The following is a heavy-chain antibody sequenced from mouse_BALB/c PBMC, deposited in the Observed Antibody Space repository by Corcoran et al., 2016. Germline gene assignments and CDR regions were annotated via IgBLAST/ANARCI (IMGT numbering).Heavy chain of an antibody. CDR2: INPYNGGT. V-gene: IGHV1-18*01. J-gene: IGHJ3*01. D-gene: IGHD2-3*01. Sequence: EVQMQQSGPELVKPEASMKISCTASGSSFTGYTMNWVKQSHGKNLEWIGLINPYNGGTSYNQKFKGKATLTVYQSSSTAYMELLSLTSEDSAVDYCARECSYDAWFAYWGQGTLVTVS. CDR1: GSSFTGYT. CDR3: ARECSYDAWFAY.